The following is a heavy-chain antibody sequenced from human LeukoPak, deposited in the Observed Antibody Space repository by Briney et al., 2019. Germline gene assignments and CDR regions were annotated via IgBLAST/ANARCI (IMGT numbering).Heavy chain of an antibody. CDR1: GGSISSGGYY. CDR2: IYYSGST. J-gene: IGHJ4*02. V-gene: IGHV4-31*03. CDR3: ARERGCSSTSRYFDY. Sequence: PSQTLSLTCTVSGGSISSGGYYWSWIRQHPGKGLEWIGYIYYSGSTYYNPSLKSRVTISVDTSKNQFSLKLSSVTAADTAVYYCARERGCSSTSRYFDYWGQGTLVTVSS. D-gene: IGHD2-2*01.